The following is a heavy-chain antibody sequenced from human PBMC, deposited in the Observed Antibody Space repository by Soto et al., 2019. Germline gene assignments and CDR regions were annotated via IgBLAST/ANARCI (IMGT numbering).Heavy chain of an antibody. V-gene: IGHV3-7*05. D-gene: IGHD2-15*01. CDR3: GRGFGGTH. CDR1: GFTFNNYY. Sequence: EVQLVESGGGLVQPGGSLRLSCAASGFTFNNYYMVWVRQAPGRGLEWVANINQDGSAKYYVDSVKGRFTISRDNAKSSLYLQIHSLTAEDTATYYCGRGFGGTHWGQGSLVTVSS. J-gene: IGHJ4*02. CDR2: INQDGSAK.